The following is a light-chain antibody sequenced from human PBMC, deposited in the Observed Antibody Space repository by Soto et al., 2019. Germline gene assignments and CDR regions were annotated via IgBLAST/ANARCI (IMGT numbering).Light chain of an antibody. CDR1: QSVSSY. CDR3: QQYNNWPPWT. Sequence: EIVLTQSPATLSVSPGERVTVSCRARQSVSSYLAWYQQKPGQAPRLLIYGASTRATGIPARFSGSGSGTEFTLTISSLQSEDFAVYYCQQYNNWPPWTFGQGTKVDIK. CDR2: GAS. V-gene: IGKV3-15*01. J-gene: IGKJ1*01.